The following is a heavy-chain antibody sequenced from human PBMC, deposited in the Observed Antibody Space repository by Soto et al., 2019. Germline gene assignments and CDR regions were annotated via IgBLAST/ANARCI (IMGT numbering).Heavy chain of an antibody. CDR3: ARALMSGYYTDNWFDP. D-gene: IGHD3-3*01. CDR1: GFSISSYH. J-gene: IGHJ5*02. Sequence: SETLSLTCTVSGFSISSYHWSWIRQPPGKGLEWIGYIYYSGSTNYNPSLKSRVTISVDTSKNQFSLKLSSVTAADTAVYYCARALMSGYYTDNWFDPWGQGTLVTVSS. V-gene: IGHV4-59*01. CDR2: IYYSGST.